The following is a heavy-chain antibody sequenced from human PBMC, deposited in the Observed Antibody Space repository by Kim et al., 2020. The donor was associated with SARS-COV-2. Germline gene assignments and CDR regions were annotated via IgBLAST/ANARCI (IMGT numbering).Heavy chain of an antibody. CDR3: ARRYDSSGYYHNDAFDI. CDR1: GYSFTSYW. V-gene: IGHV5-51*01. D-gene: IGHD3-22*01. Sequence: GESLKISCKGSGYSFTSYWIGWVRQMPGKGLEWMGIIYPGDSDTRYSPSFQGQVTISADKSISTAYLQWSSLKASDTAMYYCARRYDSSGYYHNDAFDIWGQGTMVTVSS. J-gene: IGHJ3*02. CDR2: IYPGDSDT.